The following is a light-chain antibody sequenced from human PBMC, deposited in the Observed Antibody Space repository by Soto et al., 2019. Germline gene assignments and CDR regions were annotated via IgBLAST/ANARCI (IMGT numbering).Light chain of an antibody. Sequence: QSVLTQSASVSGSPGQSITISCTGTSSDVGNYNYVSWYQQHPGEVPKLIIFNVNNRPSGVSNRFSGSKSGNMASLTISGLQAEDKADYYCSSFTSSTTYAFGPGTKFTV. CDR2: NVN. J-gene: IGLJ1*01. V-gene: IGLV2-14*01. CDR3: SSFTSSTTYA. CDR1: SSDVGNYNY.